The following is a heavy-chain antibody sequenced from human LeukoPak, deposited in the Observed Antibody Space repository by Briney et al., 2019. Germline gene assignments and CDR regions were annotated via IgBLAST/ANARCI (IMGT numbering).Heavy chain of an antibody. CDR3: ARVGAAAGMGFGLDY. CDR1: GGSISSHY. D-gene: IGHD6-13*01. V-gene: IGHV4-59*11. J-gene: IGHJ4*02. Sequence: LETLSLTCTVSGGSISSHYRSWIRQPPGKGLERIGYIYYSGSTNYNPSLKSRVTISVDTSKNQFSLKLSSVTAADTAVYYCARVGAAAGMGFGLDYWGQGTLVTVSS. CDR2: IYYSGST.